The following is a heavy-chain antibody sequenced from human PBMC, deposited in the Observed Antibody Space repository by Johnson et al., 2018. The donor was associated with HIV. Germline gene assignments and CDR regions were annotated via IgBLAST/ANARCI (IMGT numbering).Heavy chain of an antibody. CDR2: ISYDGSNK. Sequence: QVQLVESGGGVVRPGGSLRLSCAASGFRFEDYGMNWVRQTPGKGLEWVAVISYDGSNKYYADSVKGRFPIARDNAKNSLYLQMNSLRTEDTAVYYCARDLETGGASGAFDIWGQGTMVTVSS. V-gene: IGHV3-30*03. J-gene: IGHJ3*02. CDR1: GFRFEDYG. D-gene: IGHD1-26*01. CDR3: ARDLETGGASGAFDI.